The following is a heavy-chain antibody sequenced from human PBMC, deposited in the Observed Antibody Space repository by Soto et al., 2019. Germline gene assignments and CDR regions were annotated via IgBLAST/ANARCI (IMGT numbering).Heavy chain of an antibody. Sequence: SETLSLTCTVSGGSVSSGSYYWSWIRQPPGKGLEWIGYIYYSGSTNYNPSLKSRVTISVDTSKNQFSLKLSSVTAADTAVYYCARVCGDYYDSSGYYYRQAFDYWGQGTLVTVS. D-gene: IGHD3-22*01. V-gene: IGHV4-61*01. CDR2: IYYSGST. CDR1: GGSVSSGSYY. J-gene: IGHJ4*02. CDR3: ARVCGDYYDSSGYYYRQAFDY.